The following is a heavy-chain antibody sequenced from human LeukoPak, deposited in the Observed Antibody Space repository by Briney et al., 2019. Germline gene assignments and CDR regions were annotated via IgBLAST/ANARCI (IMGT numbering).Heavy chain of an antibody. J-gene: IGHJ4*02. Sequence: GASVKVSCKASGYTFTGYYMHWVRQAPGQGLEWMGWINPNSGGTNYAQKFQGRVTMTRDTSISTAYMELSRLRSDDTAVYYCARVLHKYDSSGYYGYWGQGTLVTVSS. CDR3: ARVLHKYDSSGYYGY. V-gene: IGHV1-2*02. CDR2: INPNSGGT. D-gene: IGHD3-22*01. CDR1: GYTFTGYY.